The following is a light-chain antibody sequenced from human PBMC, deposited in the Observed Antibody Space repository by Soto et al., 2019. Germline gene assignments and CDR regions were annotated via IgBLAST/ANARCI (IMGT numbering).Light chain of an antibody. J-gene: IGKJ5*01. CDR3: QQYNNWPPIT. Sequence: EIVMTQSPSTLSVSPGERVTLSCRASQSIYNKVACYQQKPGQAPRLLLYGASTRATGISARFSGSGSGTEFTLTISSLQSEDFAVYYCQQYNNWPPITFGQGTRLEIK. CDR2: GAS. CDR1: QSIYNK. V-gene: IGKV3-15*01.